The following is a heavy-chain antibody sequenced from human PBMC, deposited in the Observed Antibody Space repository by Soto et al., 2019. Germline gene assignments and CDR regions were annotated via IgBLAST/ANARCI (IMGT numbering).Heavy chain of an antibody. Sequence: QLHLQESGSGLVKPSETLSLTCAVSGGSISSDGYSWSGIRQPPGKGLEWVGYIYHSGSTHYNPSLKSRVTISVDRSKNQFSLNLTSVTAADTAVYYCVRYGDANYSFYGMDVWGQGTTVTVSS. V-gene: IGHV4-30-2*01. CDR2: IYHSGST. J-gene: IGHJ6*02. CDR1: GGSISSDGYS. D-gene: IGHD4-17*01. CDR3: VRYGDANYSFYGMDV.